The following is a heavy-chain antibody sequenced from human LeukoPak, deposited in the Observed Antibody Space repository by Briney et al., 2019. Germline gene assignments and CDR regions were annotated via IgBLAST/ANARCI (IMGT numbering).Heavy chain of an antibody. D-gene: IGHD3-9*01. V-gene: IGHV1-24*01. CDR2: FDPEDGET. CDR1: GYTLTELS. J-gene: IGHJ3*02. Sequence: ASAKVSCKVSGYTLTELSMHWVRQAPGKGLEWMGGFDPEDGETIYAQKFQGRVAMTEDTSTDTAYMELSSLRSEDTAVYYCATGGGPKYYDILTGYSIWGQGTMVTVSS. CDR3: ATGGGPKYYDILTGYSI.